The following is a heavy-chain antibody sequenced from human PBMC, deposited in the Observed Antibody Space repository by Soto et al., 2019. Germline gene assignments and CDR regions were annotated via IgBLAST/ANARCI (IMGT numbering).Heavy chain of an antibody. V-gene: IGHV3-64*01. Sequence: GGSLRLSCAASGFTFSSYAMHWVRQAPGKGLEYVSVISSNGGSTYYANSVKGRFTISRDNFKNTLYLQMGSLRAEDMAVYYCARGIFDPYGMDVWGQGTTVTVSS. CDR3: ARGIFDPYGMDV. CDR1: GFTFSSYA. CDR2: ISSNGGST. D-gene: IGHD2-15*01. J-gene: IGHJ6*02.